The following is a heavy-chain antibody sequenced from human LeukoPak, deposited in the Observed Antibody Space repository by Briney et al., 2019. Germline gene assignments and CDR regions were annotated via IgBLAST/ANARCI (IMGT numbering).Heavy chain of an antibody. CDR3: AKDSSVGATPYYFDY. CDR2: IIWNSGSI. D-gene: IGHD1-26*01. J-gene: IGHJ4*02. Sequence: GGSLRLSCAACGFTIDDYAMHWVRQAPGKGLEWVSGIIWNSGSIGYADSVKGRFTISRDNAKNSLYLQMNSLRAEDTALYYCAKDSSVGATPYYFDYWGQGTLVTVSS. V-gene: IGHV3-9*01. CDR1: GFTIDDYA.